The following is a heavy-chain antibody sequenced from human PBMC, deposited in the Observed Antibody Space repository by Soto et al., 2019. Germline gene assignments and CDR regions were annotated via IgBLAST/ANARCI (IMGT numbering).Heavy chain of an antibody. CDR1: GLTFSSYS. V-gene: IGHV3-21*01. Sequence: PGGYLRLSCAASGLTFSSYSMTWVRQAPGKGLEWVSSISSSSSYIYYADSVKGRFTISRDNAKNSLYLQMNSLRAEDTAVYYWARGYEEGMDVWCQATTGTVS. CDR2: ISSSSSYI. CDR3: ARGYEEGMDV. J-gene: IGHJ6*02. D-gene: IGHD3-3*01.